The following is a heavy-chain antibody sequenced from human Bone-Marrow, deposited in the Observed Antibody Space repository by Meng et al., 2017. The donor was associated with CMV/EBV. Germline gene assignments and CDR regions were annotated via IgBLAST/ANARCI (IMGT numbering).Heavy chain of an antibody. CDR1: GFTFSSYA. D-gene: IGHD2-2*01. CDR3: AKGTLVVPAALYYFDY. Sequence: GQVVESGGGLVQPGGSLRLSCAASGFTFSSYAMSWVRQAPGKGLEWVSAISGSGGSTYYADSVKGRFTISRDNSKNTLYLQMNSLRAEDTAVYYCAKGTLVVPAALYYFDYWGQGTLVTVSS. V-gene: IGHV3-23*04. J-gene: IGHJ4*02. CDR2: ISGSGGST.